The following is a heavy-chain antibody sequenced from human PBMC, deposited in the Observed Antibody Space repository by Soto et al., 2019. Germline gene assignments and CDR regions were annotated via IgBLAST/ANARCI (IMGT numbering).Heavy chain of an antibody. D-gene: IGHD3-9*01. J-gene: IGHJ4*02. CDR2: IYWYDSK. CDR1: GFSLSTSGVG. Sequence: QITLKESGTTLVRPTQTLTLTCAFSGFSLSTSGVGVGWIRQPPGKALEWLAVIYWYDSKHYSPSLSSRLTSTKDTSKNQVVLTMTNMDPLDTGTYYCAHKGPEDWPLDYWGQGTLVTVSS. CDR3: AHKGPEDWPLDY. V-gene: IGHV2-5*01.